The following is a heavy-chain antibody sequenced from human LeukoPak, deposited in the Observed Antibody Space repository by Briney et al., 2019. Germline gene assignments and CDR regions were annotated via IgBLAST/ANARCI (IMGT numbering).Heavy chain of an antibody. CDR2: SYYSGST. D-gene: IGHD1-7*01. J-gene: IGHJ6*03. CDR3: AKGSYNSNYLRNSYYYMAV. Sequence: PSETLSLTCTVSGGSIGNYYWRWIREPPGKGLEWIGYSYYSGSTNYNASLKSRVTISVDTSKNQLSLKLSSVTAADTAVYYSAKGSYNSNYLRNSYYYMAVWGKGTTVTVSS. CDR1: GGSIGNYY. V-gene: IGHV4-59*01.